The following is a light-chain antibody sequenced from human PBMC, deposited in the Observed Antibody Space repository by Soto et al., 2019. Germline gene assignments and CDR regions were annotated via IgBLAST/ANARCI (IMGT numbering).Light chain of an antibody. V-gene: IGKV1-8*01. CDR1: QDISSY. J-gene: IGKJ1*01. CDR3: QQYYSNRS. CDR2: AAS. Sequence: AIRMTQSPTSFSASTGDRVTITCRASQDISSYLAWYQQKPGEAPKLLIQAASALQSGVPSRFSGSGSGTEFTLTISRLQSEDVATYYCQQYYSNRSFGQGTKVDIK.